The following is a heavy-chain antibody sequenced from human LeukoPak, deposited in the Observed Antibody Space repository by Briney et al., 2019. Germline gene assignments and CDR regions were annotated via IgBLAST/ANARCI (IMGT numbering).Heavy chain of an antibody. J-gene: IGHJ4*02. CDR3: ARGMYSGYDCFDY. Sequence: GGSLRLSCAASGFTFSSYGMHWVRQAPGKGLEWVSYTSTTSGSTIYYADSVKGRFTISRDNAKNSLYLQMNSLRAEDTAVYYCARGMYSGYDCFDYWGQGTLVTVSS. CDR2: TSTTSGSTI. D-gene: IGHD5-12*01. V-gene: IGHV3-48*01. CDR1: GFTFSSYG.